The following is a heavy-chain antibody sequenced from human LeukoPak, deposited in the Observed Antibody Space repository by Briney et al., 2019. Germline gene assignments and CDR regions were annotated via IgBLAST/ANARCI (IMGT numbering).Heavy chain of an antibody. CDR2: ISWNSGSI. J-gene: IGHJ4*02. CDR1: GFTFDDYA. V-gene: IGHV3-9*03. Sequence: GGSLRLSCAASGFTFDDYAMHWVRQAPGKGLEWVSGISWNSGSIGYADSVKGRFTISRDNAKNSLYLQMNSLRAEDMALYYCAKDGSSGWVYFDYWGQGTLVTVSS. CDR3: AKDGSSGWVYFDY. D-gene: IGHD6-19*01.